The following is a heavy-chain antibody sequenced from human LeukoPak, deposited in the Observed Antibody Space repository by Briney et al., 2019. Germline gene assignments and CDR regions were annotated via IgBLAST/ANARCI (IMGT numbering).Heavy chain of an antibody. J-gene: IGHJ4*02. CDR3: ARDKSGYYAY. D-gene: IGHD3-3*01. CDR2: IYNSGST. CDR1: GGSISSDGYY. V-gene: IGHV4-31*03. Sequence: SETLSLTCIVSGGSISSDGYYWSWIRQHPGKGLEWIGYIYNSGSTYYSPSLKGRVTISVDTSKNQFALKLSSVTAADTAVYYCARDKSGYYAYWGQGTLVTVSS.